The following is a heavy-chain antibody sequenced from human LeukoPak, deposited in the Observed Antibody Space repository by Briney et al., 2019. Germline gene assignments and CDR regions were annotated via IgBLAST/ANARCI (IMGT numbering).Heavy chain of an antibody. J-gene: IGHJ6*02. CDR3: ARGLTYHYYYGMDV. CDR1: GYTFTSYG. V-gene: IGHV1-18*01. Sequence: ASVKVSCKASGYTFTSYGISWVRQAPGQGLEWMGWISAYNGNTNYAQKLQVRVTMTTDTSTSTAYMELWSLRSDDTAVYYCARGLTYHYYYGMDVWGQGTTVTVSS. D-gene: IGHD4/OR15-4a*01. CDR2: ISAYNGNT.